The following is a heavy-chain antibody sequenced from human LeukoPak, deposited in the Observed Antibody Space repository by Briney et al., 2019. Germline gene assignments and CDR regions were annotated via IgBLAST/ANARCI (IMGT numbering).Heavy chain of an antibody. Sequence: SETLSLTCTVSGASASSISYYWGWIRQPPGKAFEWIGTVYYRGNTYYNPTLRGRVTISLDTSKSQFSLKVTSVTAADTAVYYCVRRRDCTSSSCYSGYFDPWGQGTQVTVSS. CDR2: VYYRGNT. J-gene: IGHJ5*02. CDR3: VRRRDCTSSSCYSGYFDP. D-gene: IGHD2-2*01. CDR1: GASASSISYY. V-gene: IGHV4-39*01.